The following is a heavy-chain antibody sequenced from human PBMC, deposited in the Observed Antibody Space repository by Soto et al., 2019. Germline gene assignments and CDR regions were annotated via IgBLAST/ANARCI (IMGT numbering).Heavy chain of an antibody. CDR3: ATVPWTAAAS. CDR1: GFTFRDNW. Sequence: PGGSLRLSCAASGFTFRDNWMNWVRQAPGKGLEWVATIKPDGSEQDYVEFVKGRFTISRDNAKNSLYLQMNSLRAEDTAVYYCATVPWTAAASWGQGTLVTVSS. J-gene: IGHJ5*02. D-gene: IGHD6-13*01. CDR2: IKPDGSEQ. V-gene: IGHV3-7*01.